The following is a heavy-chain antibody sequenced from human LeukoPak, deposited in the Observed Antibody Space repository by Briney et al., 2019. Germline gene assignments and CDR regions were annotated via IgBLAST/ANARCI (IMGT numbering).Heavy chain of an antibody. V-gene: IGHV1-69*13. CDR1: GYSFTTYH. CDR3: ARDRREMTTS. D-gene: IGHD5-24*01. J-gene: IGHJ4*02. Sequence: ASVKVSCKASGYSFTTYHIHWVRQAPGQGLEWMGGIIPIFGTANYAQKFQGRVTITADESTSTAYMELSSLRSQDTAVYYCARDRREMTTSWGQGTLVTVSS. CDR2: IIPIFGTA.